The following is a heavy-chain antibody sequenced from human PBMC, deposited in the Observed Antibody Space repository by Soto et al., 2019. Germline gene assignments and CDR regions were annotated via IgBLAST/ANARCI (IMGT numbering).Heavy chain of an antibody. J-gene: IGHJ4*02. Sequence: QVQLVQSGAEVKKPGSSVKVSCKASGGTFSSYAISWVRQAPGQGLEWMGGIIPIFGTANYAQKFQGRVTITADKTTSTAYMELSSLRSEETAVYYCARASPKRSLSVDLYYFDYWGQGTLVTVSS. CDR2: IIPIFGTA. V-gene: IGHV1-69*06. CDR3: ARASPKRSLSVDLYYFDY. CDR1: GGTFSSYA.